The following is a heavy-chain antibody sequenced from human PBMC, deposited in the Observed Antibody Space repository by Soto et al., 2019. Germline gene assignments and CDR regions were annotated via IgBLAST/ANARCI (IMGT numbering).Heavy chain of an antibody. D-gene: IGHD5-18*01. V-gene: IGHV4-39*01. CDR2: IYYSGST. CDR3: ARSRSPFFGYSYGYDY. J-gene: IGHJ4*02. CDR1: GGSISSSSYY. Sequence: SETLSLTCTVSGGSISSSSYYWGWIRQPPGKGLEWIGSIYYSGSTYYNPSLKSRVTISVDTSKNQFSLKLSSVTAADTAVYYCARSRSPFFGYSYGYDYWGQGTLVTVSS.